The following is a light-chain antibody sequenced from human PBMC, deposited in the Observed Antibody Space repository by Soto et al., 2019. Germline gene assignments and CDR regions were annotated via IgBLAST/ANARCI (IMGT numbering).Light chain of an antibody. CDR1: QGISHY. Sequence: DIQMTQSPSTMSASVGDRVTITCRASQGISHYLAWFQQRPGKVPKRLIYGAYTLESGVPSRFSGSGSGTEFTLTISSLQSEDFAIYYCQQYNSYWTFGQGTKVDIK. CDR2: GAY. V-gene: IGKV1-17*03. J-gene: IGKJ1*01. CDR3: QQYNSYWT.